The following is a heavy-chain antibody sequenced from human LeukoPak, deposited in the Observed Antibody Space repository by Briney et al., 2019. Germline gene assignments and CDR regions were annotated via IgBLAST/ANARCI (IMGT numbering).Heavy chain of an antibody. CDR2: ISYDGTNK. J-gene: IGHJ4*02. D-gene: IGHD6-19*01. CDR1: RFTFSSYA. V-gene: IGHV3-30-3*01. Sequence: GGSLRLSCAASRFTFSSYAMHWVRQAPGKRLHGVAAISYDGTNKYYADSVKGRFTISRDNSKNTLYLQMNSLRADDTAVFYCARGHPRPRVIAVAGNFDSWGQGTLVTVSS. CDR3: ARGHPRPRVIAVAGNFDS.